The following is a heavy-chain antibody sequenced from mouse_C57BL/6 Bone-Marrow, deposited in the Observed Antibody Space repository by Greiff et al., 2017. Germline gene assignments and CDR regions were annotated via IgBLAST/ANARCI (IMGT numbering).Heavy chain of an antibody. CDR3: AREAYYVAMDY. Sequence: VQLQQPGAELVMPGASVKLSCKASGYTFTSYWMHWVKQRPGQGLEWIGEIDPSDSYTNYNQKFKGKSTLTVDKSSSTAYMQLSSLTSEDSAFYYCAREAYYVAMDYWGQGTSVTVSS. D-gene: IGHD1-1*01. J-gene: IGHJ4*01. CDR2: IDPSDSYT. V-gene: IGHV1-69*01. CDR1: GYTFTSYW.